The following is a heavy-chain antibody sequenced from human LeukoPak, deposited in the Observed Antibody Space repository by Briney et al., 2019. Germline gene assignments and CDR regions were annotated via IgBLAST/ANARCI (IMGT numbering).Heavy chain of an antibody. V-gene: IGHV3-20*04. CDR2: INWSCVST. Sequence: GGSLRDSRAGSGFSVDDYVMSWGPPGPREGLERVCGINWSCVSTGYAGSGKGRFTNSRDNTKNSLFLQLNRLRAEDTAFYYCAKGKDTLNPYWYFDVWGRGTLVSVS. CDR3: AKGKDTLNPYWYFDV. CDR1: GFSVDDYV. D-gene: IGHD5-18*01. J-gene: IGHJ2*01.